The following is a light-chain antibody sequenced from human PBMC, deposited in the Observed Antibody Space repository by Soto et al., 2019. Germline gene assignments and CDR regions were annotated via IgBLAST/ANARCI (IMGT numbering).Light chain of an antibody. V-gene: IGKV3-11*01. CDR2: DAS. CDR1: RSVNNF. J-gene: IGKJ4*01. Sequence: IVFTQSPVTLSLSPGERATLSCRATRSVNNFVAWYQQKPGQAPSLLISDASNRATGIPDRFSGSGSGTDFTLTINSLEPEDFAVYFCHQRAGWPPTFGGGTKVDIK. CDR3: HQRAGWPPT.